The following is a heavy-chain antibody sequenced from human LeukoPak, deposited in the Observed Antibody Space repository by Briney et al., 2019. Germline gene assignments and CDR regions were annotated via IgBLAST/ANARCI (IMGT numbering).Heavy chain of an antibody. V-gene: IGHV4-4*07. CDR1: GGSMFSYH. CDR2: IYVGGST. CDR3: ARLRFYDSSGYSPGYYMDV. Sequence: SETLSLTCTVSGGSMFSYHWSWVRQSAGEGLEWIGHIYVGGSTNYSPSLKSRVTMSVDTTKNQFSLKLRSVTAADTAVYYCARLRFYDSSGYSPGYYMDVWGKGTTVTVSS. J-gene: IGHJ6*03. D-gene: IGHD3-22*01.